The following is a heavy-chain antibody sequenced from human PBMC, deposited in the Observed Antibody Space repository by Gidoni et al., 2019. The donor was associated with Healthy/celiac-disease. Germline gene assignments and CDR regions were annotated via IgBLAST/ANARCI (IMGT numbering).Heavy chain of an antibody. Sequence: EVQLVESGGGLVKPGRSLRLSCPASGFTFGDYAMSWFRQAPGKGRECVGCIRSKAYGGTTEYDASVKGIFTISRDDSKSIAYLQMNSLKTEDTAVYYCTRTSLSGAIDYWGQVTLVTGSS. J-gene: IGHJ4*02. V-gene: IGHV3-49*05. D-gene: IGHD1-26*01. CDR1: GFTFGDYA. CDR3: TRTSLSGAIDY. CDR2: IRSKAYGGTT.